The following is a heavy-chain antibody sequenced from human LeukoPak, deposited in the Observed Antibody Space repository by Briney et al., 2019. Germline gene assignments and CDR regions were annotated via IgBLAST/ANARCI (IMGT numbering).Heavy chain of an antibody. V-gene: IGHV3-23*01. CDR3: AKVGIVSTIRFNYFDY. Sequence: PGGSLRLSCRASGFSFSTSSISWVRQAPGKGLEWVSGISSSDGRAYYADSVKGRFTISRDNSKNTVYLEMNSLRAEDTAVYWCAKVGIVSTIRFNYFDYWGQGILVTVSS. CDR2: ISSSDGRA. J-gene: IGHJ4*02. CDR1: GFSFSTSS. D-gene: IGHD5/OR15-5a*01.